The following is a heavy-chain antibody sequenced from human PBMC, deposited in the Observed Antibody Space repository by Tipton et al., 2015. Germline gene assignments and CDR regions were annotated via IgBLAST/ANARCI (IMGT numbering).Heavy chain of an antibody. V-gene: IGHV4-61*01. CDR2: ISDTGRS. Sequence: LRLSCTVSDASVSSGIYSWSWIRQPPGKGLEWIGYISDTGRSDYNSSLKSRVAISLDTSKNQFSLKLRYVAAADTAVYYCATIELTTETFASWGQGTLVTVSS. J-gene: IGHJ4*02. CDR1: DASVSSGIYS. CDR3: ATIELTTETFAS. D-gene: IGHD4-11*01.